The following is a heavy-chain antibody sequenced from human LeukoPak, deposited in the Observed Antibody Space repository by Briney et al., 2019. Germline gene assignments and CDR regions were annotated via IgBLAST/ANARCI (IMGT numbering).Heavy chain of an antibody. CDR2: IYYSGST. Sequence: PSETLSLTCTVSGGSISSYYWSWIRQPPGKGLEWIGYIYYSGSTNYNPSLKSRVTISVDTSKNQFSLKLSSVTAADTAVYYCASSDPRGVNKLVYWGQGTLVTVSS. V-gene: IGHV4-59*01. CDR1: GGSISSYY. D-gene: IGHD3-10*01. J-gene: IGHJ4*02. CDR3: ASSDPRGVNKLVY.